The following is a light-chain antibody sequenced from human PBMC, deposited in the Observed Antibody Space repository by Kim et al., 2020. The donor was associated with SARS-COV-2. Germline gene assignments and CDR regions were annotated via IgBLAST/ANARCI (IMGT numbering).Light chain of an antibody. CDR3: QKYNSAPRT. Sequence: ASVGDSVTFTCLASQGISNYLAWYQQKPGKVPKLLIYASSTLQSGVPSRFSRSGSGTDFTLTISSLQPEDVATYYSQKYNSAPRTFGQGTKVDIK. CDR2: ASS. J-gene: IGKJ1*01. V-gene: IGKV1-27*01. CDR1: QGISNY.